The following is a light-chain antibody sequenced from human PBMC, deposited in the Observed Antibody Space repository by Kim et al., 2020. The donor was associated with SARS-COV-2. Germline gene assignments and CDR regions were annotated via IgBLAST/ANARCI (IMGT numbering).Light chain of an antibody. CDR2: SNS. J-gene: IGLJ2*01. Sequence: VIISRSGSRANIGSNPVNWYQHVPGTAPKLLIYSNSDRPSGVPDRFTASKSDTSAALAISGLQSEDETTYYCAAWDESLDGFLVFGGGTQLTVL. V-gene: IGLV1-44*01. CDR3: AAWDESLDGFLV. CDR1: RANIGSNP.